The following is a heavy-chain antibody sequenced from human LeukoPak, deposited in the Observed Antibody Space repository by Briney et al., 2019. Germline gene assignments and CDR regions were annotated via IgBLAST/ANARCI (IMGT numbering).Heavy chain of an antibody. Sequence: PGESLKISCKGSGYRFSSYWIAWVRQMPGKGLEWMGIIHPGNSETTYNPSFKGHVTMSADKSISTAYLQWSSLEDTDTAKYYCARRLSTIAISAANDYWGQGTLVTVSS. V-gene: IGHV5-51*01. D-gene: IGHD6-13*01. CDR3: ARRLSTIAISAANDY. CDR2: IHPGNSET. J-gene: IGHJ4*02. CDR1: GYRFSSYW.